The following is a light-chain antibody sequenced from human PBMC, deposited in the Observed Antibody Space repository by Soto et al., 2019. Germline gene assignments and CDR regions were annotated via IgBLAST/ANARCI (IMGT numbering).Light chain of an antibody. Sequence: EIVLTQSPATLSLSPGNRVTLSCRASQSIWRSLAWYQQKPGQAPRLLIYGSSNRATGIPARFSGSGSDTDFTLTITSLEPEDFAVYYCQQSSHWRPLVGGGTRVEIK. CDR1: QSIWRS. CDR3: QQSSHWRPL. CDR2: GSS. V-gene: IGKV3-11*01. J-gene: IGKJ4*01.